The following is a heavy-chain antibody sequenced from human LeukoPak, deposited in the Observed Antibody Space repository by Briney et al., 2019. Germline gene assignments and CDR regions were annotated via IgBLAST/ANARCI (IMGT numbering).Heavy chain of an antibody. Sequence: PGGSLRLSCAASGFTFSDYYMSWIRQAPGKGLEWVSYISSSGSTIYYADSVKGRFTISRDNAKNSLYLQMNSLRAEDTAVYYCARASPRRYYYDSSGYYAFDIWGQGTMVTVSS. CDR2: ISSSGSTI. CDR3: ARASPRRYYYDSSGYYAFDI. J-gene: IGHJ3*02. D-gene: IGHD3-22*01. V-gene: IGHV3-11*04. CDR1: GFTFSDYY.